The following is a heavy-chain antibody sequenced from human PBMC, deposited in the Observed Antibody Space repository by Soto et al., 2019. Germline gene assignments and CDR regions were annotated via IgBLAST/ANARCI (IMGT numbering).Heavy chain of an antibody. Sequence: ASVKVSCKASGDTFTNSNVSWVRQATGQGLEWMGWMNPGSGDTGYAQKFQGRVTMTRDISIATAYMELSSLRSDDTAIYYCATMATFGWVNWFDPWGQGNMVTVSS. CDR1: GDTFTNSN. J-gene: IGHJ5*02. CDR2: MNPGSGDT. CDR3: ATMATFGWVNWFDP. D-gene: IGHD2-8*01. V-gene: IGHV1-8*01.